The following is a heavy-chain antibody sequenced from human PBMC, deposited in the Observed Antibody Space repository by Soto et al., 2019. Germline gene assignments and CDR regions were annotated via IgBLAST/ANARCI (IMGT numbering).Heavy chain of an antibody. J-gene: IGHJ3*02. Sequence: QVQLQESGPGLVKPSQTLSLTCTVSGGSISSGGYYWSWIRQHPGKGLEWIGYIYYSGSTYYNPSLKSRVTISVDTSKNQFSLKLSSVTAADTAVYYCARQTGDHISSYWYSPTPFGRDAFDIWGQGTMVTVSS. D-gene: IGHD6-19*01. V-gene: IGHV4-31*03. CDR3: ARQTGDHISSYWYSPTPFGRDAFDI. CDR2: IYYSGST. CDR1: GGSISSGGYY.